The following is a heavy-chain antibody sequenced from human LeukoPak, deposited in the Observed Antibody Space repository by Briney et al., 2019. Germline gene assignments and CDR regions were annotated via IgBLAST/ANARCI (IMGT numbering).Heavy chain of an antibody. CDR2: IYHSGST. V-gene: IGHV4-59*12. J-gene: IGHJ3*02. Sequence: SETLSLTCTVSGGSISSYYWSWIRQPPGKGLEWIGYIYHSGSTYYNPSLKSRVTISVDRSKNQFSLKLSSVTAADTAVYYCARANYYYGSGSYVGPFDIWGQGTMVTVSS. CDR1: GGSISSYY. D-gene: IGHD3-10*01. CDR3: ARANYYYGSGSYVGPFDI.